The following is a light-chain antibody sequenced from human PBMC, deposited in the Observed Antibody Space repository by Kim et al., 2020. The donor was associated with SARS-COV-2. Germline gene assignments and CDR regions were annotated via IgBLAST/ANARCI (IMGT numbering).Light chain of an antibody. CDR1: QSVGIK. CDR3: QQYHKWPGIT. Sequence: EIVMTQSPSTLSVSPGEIATLSCRASQSVGIKLAWYQQKPGQAPSLLIYDASTRETGLPGRFSGSGSGAEFTLTIGSLQSEDFALYYCQQYHKWPGITFGQGTRLEIK. CDR2: DAS. V-gene: IGKV3-15*01. J-gene: IGKJ5*01.